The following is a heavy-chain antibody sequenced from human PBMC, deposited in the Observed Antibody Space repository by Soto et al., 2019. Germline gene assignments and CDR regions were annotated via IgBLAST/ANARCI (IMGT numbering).Heavy chain of an antibody. Sequence: PGGTLRLSCAASGFIFSDYYMSWIRQAPGKGLEWLAYISRDGNAIFYADSVNGRFTISRDNAKNSLFLQMDDLRAEDTAVYYCARDPTRNYFDYWGQGTLVTVSS. J-gene: IGHJ4*02. V-gene: IGHV3-11*04. CDR3: ARDPTRNYFDY. CDR2: ISRDGNAI. CDR1: GFIFSDYY.